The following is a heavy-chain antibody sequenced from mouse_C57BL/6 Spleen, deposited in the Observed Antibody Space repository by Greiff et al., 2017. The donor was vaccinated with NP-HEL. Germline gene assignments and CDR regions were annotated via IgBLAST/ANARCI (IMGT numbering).Heavy chain of an antibody. D-gene: IGHD2-10*01. CDR3: ARPYYGNYYARDY. J-gene: IGHJ4*01. CDR1: GYTFTSYW. CDR2: IDPSDSYT. V-gene: IGHV1-59*01. Sequence: VQLQQPGAELVRPGTSVKLSCKASGYTFTSYWMHWVKQRPGQGLEWIGVIDPSDSYTNYNQKFKGKATLTVDTSSSTAYMQLSSLTSEDSAVYYCARPYYGNYYARDYWGQGTSVTVSS.